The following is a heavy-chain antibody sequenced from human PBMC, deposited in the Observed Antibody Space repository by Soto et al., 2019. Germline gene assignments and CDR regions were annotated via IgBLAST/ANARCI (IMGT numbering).Heavy chain of an antibody. V-gene: IGHV1-2*04. CDR2: INPNSGGT. Sequence: QVQLVQSGAEVKKPGASVKVSCKASGYTFTGYYMHWVRQAPGQGLGWMGWINPNSGGTNYAQKFQGWVTMTRDTSISTAYMELSRLRSDDTAVYYCARELGGPCSSTSCYTYYYYGMDVWGQGTTVTVSS. D-gene: IGHD2-2*02. J-gene: IGHJ6*02. CDR1: GYTFTGYY. CDR3: ARELGGPCSSTSCYTYYYYGMDV.